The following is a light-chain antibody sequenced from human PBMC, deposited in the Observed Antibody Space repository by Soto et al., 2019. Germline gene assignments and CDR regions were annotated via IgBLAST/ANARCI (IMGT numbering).Light chain of an antibody. V-gene: IGKV3-20*01. CDR1: QSVSCSY. Sequence: IVLTQSPGTLSLSPGERATLSCRASQSVSCSYLAWYQQKPGQAPRLLIYGASSRATGIPDRFSGSGSGTDFTLTISRLEPEDVAVYYCQQDGSSPFTFGPGTKVDIK. CDR2: GAS. J-gene: IGKJ3*01. CDR3: QQDGSSPFT.